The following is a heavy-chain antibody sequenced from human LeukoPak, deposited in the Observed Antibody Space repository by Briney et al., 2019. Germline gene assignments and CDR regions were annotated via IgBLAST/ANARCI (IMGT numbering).Heavy chain of an antibody. CDR3: ARGELYYNWFDP. Sequence: ASVKVSCKASGYTFTSYGISWVRQAPGQGLEWMGWISAYNGNTNYEQKLQGRVTMTTDTSPSTAYMELRSLRSDDTAVYYCARGELYYNWFDPWGQGTLVTVSS. D-gene: IGHD1-26*01. V-gene: IGHV1-18*01. CDR1: GYTFTSYG. CDR2: ISAYNGNT. J-gene: IGHJ5*02.